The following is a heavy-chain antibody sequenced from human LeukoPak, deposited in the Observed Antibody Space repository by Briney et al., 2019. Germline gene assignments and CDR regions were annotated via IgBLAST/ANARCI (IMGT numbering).Heavy chain of an antibody. V-gene: IGHV1-2*02. CDR3: ARDNSVGETAWWFDP. J-gene: IGHJ5*02. D-gene: IGHD1-26*01. CDR1: GYTFTGYY. Sequence: ASVKVSCKASGYTFTGYYMHWVRHAPGQGLEWMGWINPSSGGTNYAQKFQGRVTMTRDTSISTAYMELTSLTSDDTAVYYCARDNSVGETAWWFDPWGQGTLVTVSS. CDR2: INPSSGGT.